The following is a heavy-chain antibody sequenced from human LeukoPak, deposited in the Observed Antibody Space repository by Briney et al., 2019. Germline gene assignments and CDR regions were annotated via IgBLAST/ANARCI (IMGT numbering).Heavy chain of an antibody. J-gene: IGHJ4*02. V-gene: IGHV3-21*04. CDR2: ITSSSSYI. CDR1: GFTFSSYS. Sequence: GGSLRLSCAASGFTFSSYSMNWVRQAPGKGLEWVSSITSSSSYIYYADSVKGRFTISRDNAKNSLYLQMNSLRAEDTALYYCAKATSPLAYSSGWYADYWGQGTLVTVSS. D-gene: IGHD6-19*01. CDR3: AKATSPLAYSSGWYADY.